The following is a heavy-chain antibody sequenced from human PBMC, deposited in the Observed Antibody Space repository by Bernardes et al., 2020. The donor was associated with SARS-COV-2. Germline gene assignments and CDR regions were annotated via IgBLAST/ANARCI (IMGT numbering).Heavy chain of an antibody. CDR2: ISGRGGTT. D-gene: IGHD4-4*01. CDR1: GFTFSNYA. V-gene: IGHV3-23*01. J-gene: IGHJ4*02. CDR3: ARDRDSNDDYFDY. Sequence: GGSLRLSCAASGFTFSNYAMNWVRQAPGKGLEWVSGISGRGGTTFYADSVKGRFTVSRDNFKNMLYLQLNSLRAEDTAVYYCARDRDSNDDYFDYWGQGTLVTVSS.